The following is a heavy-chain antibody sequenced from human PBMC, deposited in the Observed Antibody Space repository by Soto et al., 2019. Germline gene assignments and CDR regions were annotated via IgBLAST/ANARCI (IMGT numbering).Heavy chain of an antibody. CDR3: AKGGRGSPPTFHFDY. CDR2: ISGSGGST. Sequence: PGGSLRLSCAASGFTFSSYAMSWVRQAPGKGLEWVSAISGSGGSTYYADSVKGRFTISRDNSKNTLYLQMNSLRAEGTAVYYCAKGGRGSPPTFHFDYWGQGTLVTVSS. V-gene: IGHV3-23*01. D-gene: IGHD3-10*01. J-gene: IGHJ4*02. CDR1: GFTFSSYA.